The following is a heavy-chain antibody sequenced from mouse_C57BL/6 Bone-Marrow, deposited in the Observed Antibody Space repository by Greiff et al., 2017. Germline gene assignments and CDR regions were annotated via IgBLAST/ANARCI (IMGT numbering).Heavy chain of an antibody. CDR2: INPYNGGT. Sequence: VQLKESGPVLVKPGASVKMSCKASGYTFTNYYMNWVKQSHGKSLEWIGVINPYNGGTSYNQKFKGKATLTVDKSSSTAYMELNSLTSEDSAVYYCARERGWLLHRDYWGQGTTLTVSS. V-gene: IGHV1-19*01. D-gene: IGHD2-3*01. J-gene: IGHJ2*01. CDR1: GYTFTNYY. CDR3: ARERGWLLHRDY.